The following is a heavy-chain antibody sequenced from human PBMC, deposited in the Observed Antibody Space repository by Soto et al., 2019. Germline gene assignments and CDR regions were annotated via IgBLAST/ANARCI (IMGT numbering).Heavy chain of an antibody. CDR2: INHSGST. CDR1: GGSFSGYY. Sequence: SETLSLSCAVYGGSFSGYYWSWIRQPPGKGLEWIGEINHSGSTNYNPSLKSRVTISVDTSKNQFSLKLSSVTAADTAVYYCARGLPPYSSACYDWFDPWGQGTLVTVSS. D-gene: IGHD6-19*01. J-gene: IGHJ5*02. CDR3: ARGLPPYSSACYDWFDP. V-gene: IGHV4-34*01.